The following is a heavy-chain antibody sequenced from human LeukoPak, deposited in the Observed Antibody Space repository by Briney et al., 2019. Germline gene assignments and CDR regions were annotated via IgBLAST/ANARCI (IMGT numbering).Heavy chain of an antibody. CDR1: GYTFTSYG. D-gene: IGHD6-13*01. V-gene: IGHV1-8*03. Sequence: GASVKVSCKASGYTFTSYGISWVRQATGQGLEWMGWMNPNSGNTGYAQKFRGRVTITRNTSISTAYMELSSLRSEDTAVYYCAREGYSSSWYLSRLEYYYYMDVWGKGTTVTVSS. J-gene: IGHJ6*03. CDR3: AREGYSSSWYLSRLEYYYYMDV. CDR2: MNPNSGNT.